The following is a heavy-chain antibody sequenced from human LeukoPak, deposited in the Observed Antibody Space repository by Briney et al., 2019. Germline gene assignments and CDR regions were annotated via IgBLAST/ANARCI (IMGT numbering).Heavy chain of an antibody. V-gene: IGHV3-23*01. CDR3: ATKRGQGTQLNYNWFDP. J-gene: IGHJ5*02. CDR2: ISGGKDST. Sequence: GGSLRLSCAASGFTFNSYAMYWVRQAPGKGMEWVSSISGGKDSTYYADSVKGRFIISRDNSRSTLYLQMNNLRADDTALYYCATKRGQGTQLNYNWFDPWGQGTLVTVSS. CDR1: GFTFNSYA. D-gene: IGHD1-1*01.